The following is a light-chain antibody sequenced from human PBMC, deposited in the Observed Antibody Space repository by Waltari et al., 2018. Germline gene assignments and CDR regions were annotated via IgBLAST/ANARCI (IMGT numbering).Light chain of an antibody. CDR1: ELTDKH. V-gene: IGLV3-25*03. J-gene: IGLJ2*01. Sequence: SPGLTQPPSVSVSPGQTALITCSGSELTDKHLYWFQQKSGQAPVVVIRRNTGRPSGNPERFFAPDSGTTGTLVISGVEAEDEADYYCQSADDSGNNVLFGGGTKLTVL. CDR3: QSADDSGNNVL. CDR2: RNT.